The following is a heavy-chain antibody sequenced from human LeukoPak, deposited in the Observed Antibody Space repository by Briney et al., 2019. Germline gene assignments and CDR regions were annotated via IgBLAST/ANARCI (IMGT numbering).Heavy chain of an antibody. D-gene: IGHD5-24*01. CDR2: NTYDGKT. V-gene: IGHV4-61*01. Sequence: SSETLSLTGTVSTCSVNSGTYYRRWIGQPPGKVLEWYEDNTYDGKTHYNPSLKSRVTISGDTSKNQCSLKLSSVTVEDTAVYYCARGGRWLQFNYWGQGTLVTVSS. CDR3: ARGGRWLQFNY. CDR1: TCSVNSGTYY. J-gene: IGHJ4*02.